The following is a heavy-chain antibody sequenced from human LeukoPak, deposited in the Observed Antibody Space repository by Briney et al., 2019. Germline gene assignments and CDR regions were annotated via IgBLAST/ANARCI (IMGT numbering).Heavy chain of an antibody. CDR2: ISYSGST. V-gene: IGHV4-59*12. J-gene: IGHJ5*02. D-gene: IGHD3-10*01. CDR1: GDSISSFY. CDR3: ARDSGTTGEVKFDP. Sequence: PSETLSLTCTVSGDSISSFYWSWIRQPPGKGLEWIGYISYSGSTNYNPSLKSRVTMSVDTSKNQFSLKLSSVTAADTAVYYCARDSGTTGEVKFDPWGQGTLVTVSS.